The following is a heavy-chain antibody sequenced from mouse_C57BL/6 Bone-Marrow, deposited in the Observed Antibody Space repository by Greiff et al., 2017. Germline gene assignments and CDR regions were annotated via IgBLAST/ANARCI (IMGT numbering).Heavy chain of an antibody. CDR2: IHPNSGST. CDR3: ARDYDGSRGFAY. Sequence: QVQLKQPGAELVKPGASVKLSCKASGYTFTSYWMHWVKQRPGQGLEWIGMIHPNSGSTNYNEKFKSKATLTVDKSSSTAYMQLSSLTSEDSAVYYCARDYDGSRGFAYWGQGTLVTVSA. J-gene: IGHJ3*01. D-gene: IGHD1-1*01. CDR1: GYTFTSYW. V-gene: IGHV1-64*01.